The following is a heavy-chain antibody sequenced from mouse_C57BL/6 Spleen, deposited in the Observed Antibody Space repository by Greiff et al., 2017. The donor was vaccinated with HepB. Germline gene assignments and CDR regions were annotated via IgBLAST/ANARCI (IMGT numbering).Heavy chain of an antibody. Sequence: QVQLQQPGAELVKPGASVKLSCKASGYTFTSYWMHWVKQRPGQGLEWIGMIHPNSGSTNYNEKFKSKATLTVDKSSSTAYMQLSSLTSEDSAVYYCARSDSYGYEENYAMDYWGQGTSVTVSS. D-gene: IGHD2-2*01. V-gene: IGHV1-64*01. CDR2: IHPNSGST. J-gene: IGHJ4*01. CDR1: GYTFTSYW. CDR3: ARSDSYGYEENYAMDY.